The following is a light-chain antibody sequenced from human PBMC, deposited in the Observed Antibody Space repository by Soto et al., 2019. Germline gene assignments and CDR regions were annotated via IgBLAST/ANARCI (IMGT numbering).Light chain of an antibody. V-gene: IGKV2-28*01. CDR2: LGS. J-gene: IGKJ1*01. Sequence: IVMTQSPLSLSVTPGEPASISCRSSQSILYTNGYNFLDWYLQKPGQSPQILIYLGSNRASGVPDRFRGSGSGTDFTLKISRVEAEDVGIYYCMQALEIPETFGQGTKVEIK. CDR3: MQALEIPET. CDR1: QSILYTNGYNF.